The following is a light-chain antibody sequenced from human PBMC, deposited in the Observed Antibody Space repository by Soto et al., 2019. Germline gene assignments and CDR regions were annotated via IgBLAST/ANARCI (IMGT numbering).Light chain of an antibody. CDR1: SSDVGSYNL. CDR3: CSYAGSSTLYV. Sequence: QSALTQPASVSGSPVQSMTIFCTGTSSDVGSYNLVSWYQQHPGKAPKLMIYEGSKRPSGVSNRFSGSKSGNTASLTISGLQAEDEADYYCCSYAGSSTLYVFGTGTKVTVL. CDR2: EGS. J-gene: IGLJ1*01. V-gene: IGLV2-23*01.